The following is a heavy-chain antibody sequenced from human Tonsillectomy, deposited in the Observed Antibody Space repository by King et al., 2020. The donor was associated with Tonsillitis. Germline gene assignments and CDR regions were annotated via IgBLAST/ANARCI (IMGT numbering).Heavy chain of an antibody. D-gene: IGHD2-15*01. Sequence: VQLQESGPGLVKPSETLSLTCTVSGGSISSYYWSWIRQPPGKGLEWIGYICYRGSTNYNPSLKSRVTISVDTSKNQFSLKLSSVTAADTAVYYCAREMTDCSGGSCYFFLSGAFDIWGQGTMVTVSS. V-gene: IGHV4-59*01. CDR1: GGSISSYY. CDR3: AREMTDCSGGSCYFFLSGAFDI. CDR2: ICYRGST. J-gene: IGHJ3*02.